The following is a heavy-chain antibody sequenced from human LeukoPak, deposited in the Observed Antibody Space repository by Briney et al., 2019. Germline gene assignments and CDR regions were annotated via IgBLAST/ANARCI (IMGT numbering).Heavy chain of an antibody. CDR2: IYYSGST. Sequence: SETLSLTCTVSGGSISSSSYYWRWIRQPPGKGLEWIGSIYYSGSTYHNPSLKSRVTISVDTSKNQFSLKLSSVTAADTAVYYCARQTGCSSTSCYFGFDIWGQGTMVTASS. CDR1: GGSISSSSYY. D-gene: IGHD2-2*01. CDR3: ARQTGCSSTSCYFGFDI. V-gene: IGHV4-39*01. J-gene: IGHJ3*02.